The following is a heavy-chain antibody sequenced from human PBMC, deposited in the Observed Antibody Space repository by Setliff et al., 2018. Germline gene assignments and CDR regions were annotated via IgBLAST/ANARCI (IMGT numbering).Heavy chain of an antibody. J-gene: IGHJ4*02. Sequence: KTSETLSLTCTVSGGSISSSGYYWGWIRQPPGKGLEWIGSIYYRGSTYYNPSLKSRVTMSVDASKNQFSLKLSSVTAADTAAYYCARGDSSGYYYILFDFWGQGTLVTVSS. V-gene: IGHV4-39*07. CDR2: IYYRGST. CDR3: ARGDSSGYYYILFDF. D-gene: IGHD3-22*01. CDR1: GGSISSSGYY.